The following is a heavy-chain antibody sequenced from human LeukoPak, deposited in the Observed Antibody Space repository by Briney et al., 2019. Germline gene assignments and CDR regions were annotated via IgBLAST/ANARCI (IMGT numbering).Heavy chain of an antibody. V-gene: IGHV4-59*08. Sequence: KPSETLSLTCTVSGVSISSYYWSWIRQPPGKGLEWIGYIYYSGSTNYNPSLKSRVTISVDTSKNQFSLKLSSVTAADTAVYYCARRIAAATSGYDYWGQGTLVTVSP. D-gene: IGHD6-13*01. CDR1: GVSISSYY. CDR2: IYYSGST. CDR3: ARRIAAATSGYDY. J-gene: IGHJ4*02.